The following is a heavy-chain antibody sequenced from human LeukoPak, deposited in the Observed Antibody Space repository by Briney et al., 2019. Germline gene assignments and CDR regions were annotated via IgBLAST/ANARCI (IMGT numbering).Heavy chain of an antibody. CDR1: GGSISSYY. V-gene: IGHV4-4*07. CDR3: ARDTIYPAWFKYNWFDP. Sequence: SETLSLTCTVSGGSISSYYWSWIRQPAGKGLEWIGRIYTSGSTNYTPSLKSRVTMSVDTSKTQFSLKLSSVTAADTAVYYCARDTIYPAWFKYNWFDPWGQGTLVTVSS. D-gene: IGHD3-9*01. CDR2: IYTSGST. J-gene: IGHJ5*02.